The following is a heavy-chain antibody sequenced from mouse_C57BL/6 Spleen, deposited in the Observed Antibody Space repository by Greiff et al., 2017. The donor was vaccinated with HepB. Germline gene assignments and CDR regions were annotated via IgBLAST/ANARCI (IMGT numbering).Heavy chain of an antibody. V-gene: IGHV1-22*01. J-gene: IGHJ3*01. CDR2: INPNNGGT. D-gene: IGHD2-1*01. CDR3: ARGDGNLAWFAY. CDR1: GYTFTDYN. Sequence: EVQLQQSGPELVKPGASVKMSCKASGYTFTDYNMHWVKQSHGKSLEWIGYINPNNGGTSYNQKFKGKATLTVNKSSSTAYMELRSLTSEESAVYYCARGDGNLAWFAYWGQGTLVTVSA.